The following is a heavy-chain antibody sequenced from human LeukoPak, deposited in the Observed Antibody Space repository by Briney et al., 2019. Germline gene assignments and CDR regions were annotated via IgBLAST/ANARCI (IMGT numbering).Heavy chain of an antibody. J-gene: IGHJ6*02. CDR3: AHSSPTQRYYYYYYGMDV. D-gene: IGHD2-2*01. Sequence: GGTLRLSCAASGFTFNSHAMSWVRQAPGKRLEWVSAISGSGGSTYYADSVKGWFTISRDNTKNTLYLQMNSLRAEDTAVYYCAHSSPTQRYYYYYYGMDVWGQGTTVTVPS. V-gene: IGHV3-23*01. CDR2: ISGSGGST. CDR1: GFTFNSHA.